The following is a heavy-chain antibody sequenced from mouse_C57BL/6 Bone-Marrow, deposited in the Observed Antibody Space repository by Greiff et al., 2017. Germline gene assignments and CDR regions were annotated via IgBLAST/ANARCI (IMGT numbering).Heavy chain of an antibody. CDR2: IDPSDSYT. CDR3: TRVRRCYYAMDY. J-gene: IGHJ4*01. D-gene: IGHD1-1*01. CDR1: GYTFTSYW. Sequence: QVQLQQPGAELVRPGTSVKLSCKASGYTFTSYWMHWVKQRPGQGLEWIGVIDPSDSYTNYNQKFKGKATLTVDTSSSTAYMQLSSLTSEDSAVYYCTRVRRCYYAMDYWGQGTSVTVSS. V-gene: IGHV1-59*01.